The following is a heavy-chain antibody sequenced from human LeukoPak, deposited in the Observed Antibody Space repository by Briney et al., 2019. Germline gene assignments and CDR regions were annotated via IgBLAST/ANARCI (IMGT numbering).Heavy chain of an antibody. V-gene: IGHV3-21*01. CDR3: ASYNWNYPLDDY. J-gene: IGHJ4*02. CDR2: ISSSGSYI. Sequence: GGSLRLSSAASRLTFSTYSINWVRQAPGEGLEGVSSISSSGSYIYYADAVKGRFTFSRDNAKNSLDLQMNSLRAEDTAVYYCASYNWNYPLDDYWGQGTLVTVSS. D-gene: IGHD1-7*01. CDR1: RLTFSTYS.